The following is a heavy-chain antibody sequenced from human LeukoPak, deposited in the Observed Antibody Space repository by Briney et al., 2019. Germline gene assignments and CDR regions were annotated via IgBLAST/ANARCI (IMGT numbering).Heavy chain of an antibody. V-gene: IGHV3-23*01. D-gene: IGHD6-19*01. CDR3: AKRDYSSGWYAPDY. CDR2: ISGSGGST. J-gene: IGHJ4*02. Sequence: GGSLRLSCAASGFTFSSYAMSWVRQAPGQGLEWVSAISGSGGSTYYADSVKGRFTISRDNSKNTLYLQMNSLRAEDTAVYYCAKRDYSSGWYAPDYWGQGTLVTVSS. CDR1: GFTFSSYA.